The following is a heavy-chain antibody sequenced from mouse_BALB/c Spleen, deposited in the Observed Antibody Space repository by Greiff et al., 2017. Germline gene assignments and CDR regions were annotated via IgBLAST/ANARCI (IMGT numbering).Heavy chain of an antibody. V-gene: IGHV1S45*01. Sequence: EVKLMESGAELVRPGASVKISCKAFGYTFTNHHINWVKQRPGQGLDWIGYINPYNDYTSYNQKFKGKATLTVDKSSSTAYMELSSLTSEDSAVYYCARASITTASWFAYWGQGTLVTVSA. CDR3: ARASITTASWFAY. J-gene: IGHJ3*01. CDR2: INPYNDYT. D-gene: IGHD1-2*01. CDR1: GYTFTNHH.